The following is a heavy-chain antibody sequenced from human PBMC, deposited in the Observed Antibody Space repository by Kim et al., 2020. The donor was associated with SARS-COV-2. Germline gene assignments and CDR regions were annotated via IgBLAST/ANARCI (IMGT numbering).Heavy chain of an antibody. Sequence: ASVKVSCKASGYTFTSYDINWVRQATGQGLEWMGWMNPNSGNTGYAQKFQGRVNMTRNTSISTAYMELSSLRSEDTAVYYCARDKMVRGGVHDYCGQGTLVTVSS. V-gene: IGHV1-8*01. CDR3: ARDKMVRGGVHDY. CDR2: MNPNSGNT. J-gene: IGHJ4*02. D-gene: IGHD3-10*01. CDR1: GYTFTSYD.